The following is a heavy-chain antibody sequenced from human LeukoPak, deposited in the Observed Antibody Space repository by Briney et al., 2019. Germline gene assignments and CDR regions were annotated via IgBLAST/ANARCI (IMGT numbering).Heavy chain of an antibody. V-gene: IGHV4-59*01. Sequence: SEILSLTCTVSGGSISSYYWSWIRQPPGKGLEWIGYIYYSGSTNYNPSLKSRVTISVDTSKNQFSLKLSSVTAADTAVYYCASYDSSGPFWDWGQGTLVTVSS. CDR2: IYYSGST. D-gene: IGHD3-22*01. CDR1: GGSISSYY. CDR3: ASYDSSGPFWD. J-gene: IGHJ4*02.